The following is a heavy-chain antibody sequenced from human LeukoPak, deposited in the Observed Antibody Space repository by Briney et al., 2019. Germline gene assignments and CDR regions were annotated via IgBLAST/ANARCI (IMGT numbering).Heavy chain of an antibody. J-gene: IGHJ6*03. D-gene: IGHD4-23*01. Sequence: GASVKVSCKASGYTFTSYDINWVRQATGQGLEWMGWMNPNSGNTGYAQKFQGRVTMTRNTSISTAYMELSSLRSEDTAVYCCARVGGQNYYYYYYMDVWGKGTTVTVSS. CDR2: MNPNSGNT. CDR1: GYTFTSYD. CDR3: ARVGGQNYYYYYYMDV. V-gene: IGHV1-8*01.